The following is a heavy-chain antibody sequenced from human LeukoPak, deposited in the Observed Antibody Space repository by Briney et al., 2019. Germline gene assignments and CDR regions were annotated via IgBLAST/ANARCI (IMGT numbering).Heavy chain of an antibody. CDR2: ISYDGSNK. CDR1: GFTFSNYG. Sequence: PGRSLRLSCAASGFTFSNYGMHWVRQAPGKGLEWVAVISYDGSNKYYADSVKGRFTISRDNSKNTLYLQMNSLRAEDTAVYYCAKVTVTRSFDYWGQGTLVTVSS. CDR3: AKVTVTRSFDY. V-gene: IGHV3-30*18. J-gene: IGHJ4*02. D-gene: IGHD4-17*01.